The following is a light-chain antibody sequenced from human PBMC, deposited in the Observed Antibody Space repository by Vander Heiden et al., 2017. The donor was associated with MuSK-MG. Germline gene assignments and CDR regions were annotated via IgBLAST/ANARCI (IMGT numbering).Light chain of an antibody. CDR2: AAS. Sequence: DIQMTQSPSSLSASVGDRVTITCRASQGISNYLAWYQQKPGKVPRLLIYAASTLLSAVPSRFRGSGSVTDFTLTIIILQPEDVATYYCQKDNAAPYTFGQGTKLEIK. CDR1: QGISNY. J-gene: IGKJ2*01. V-gene: IGKV1-27*01. CDR3: QKDNAAPYT.